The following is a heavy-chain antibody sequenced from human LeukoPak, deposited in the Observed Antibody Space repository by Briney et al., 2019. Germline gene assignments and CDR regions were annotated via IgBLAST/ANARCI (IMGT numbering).Heavy chain of an antibody. Sequence: RSGGSLRLSCAASGFTFSSYWMSWVRQAPEKGLEWVANIKQDGSEKYYVDSVKGRFTISRDNAKNSLYLQMNSLRAEDTAVYYCARTYKPYDYVWGSYPPGAMGFDYWGQGTLVTVSS. CDR1: GFTFSSYW. D-gene: IGHD3-16*02. CDR3: ARTYKPYDYVWGSYPPGAMGFDY. J-gene: IGHJ4*02. V-gene: IGHV3-7*01. CDR2: IKQDGSEK.